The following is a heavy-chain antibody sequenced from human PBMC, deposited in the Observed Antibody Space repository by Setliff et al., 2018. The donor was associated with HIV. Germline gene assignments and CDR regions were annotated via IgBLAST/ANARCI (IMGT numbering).Heavy chain of an antibody. Sequence: SETLSLTCAVYGGSLSSSYWTWIRQAPGKGLEWIGEINHYGSTNYNPSLKSRVTISVDTSKNQFSLKLSSVTAADTAVYYCASQGRSGWLWGGFVSWGQGTLVTVSS. V-gene: IGHV4-34*01. J-gene: IGHJ4*02. CDR3: ASQGRSGWLWGGFVS. CDR1: GGSLSSSY. D-gene: IGHD6-19*01. CDR2: INHYGST.